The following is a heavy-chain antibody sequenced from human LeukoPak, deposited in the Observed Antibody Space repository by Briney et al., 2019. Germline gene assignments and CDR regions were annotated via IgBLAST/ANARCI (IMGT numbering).Heavy chain of an antibody. D-gene: IGHD6-19*01. CDR1: GYTFTGYY. CDR3: ARGHSSGWLGDY. V-gene: IGHV1-2*02. Sequence: ASVKVSCKASGYTFTGYYMHWVRQAPGQGLEWMGWINPNSGGTNYAQKFQGRVTMTRDTSISTAYMELSSLRSEDTAVYYCARGHSSGWLGDYWGQGTVVTVSS. CDR2: INPNSGGT. J-gene: IGHJ4*02.